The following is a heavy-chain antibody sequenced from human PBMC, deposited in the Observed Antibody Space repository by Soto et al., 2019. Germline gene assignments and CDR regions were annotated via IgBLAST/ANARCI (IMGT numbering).Heavy chain of an antibody. V-gene: IGHV1-2*04. CDR3: ARAGSSTMVRGVIRYYYMDV. J-gene: IGHJ6*03. Sequence: ASVKVSCKASGYNFTGYYMHRVRQAPGQGLEWMGWINPNSGGTNYAQKFQGWVTMTRDTSISTAYMELSRLRSDDTAVYYCARAGSSTMVRGVIRYYYMDVWGKGTTVTVSS. CDR2: INPNSGGT. CDR1: GYNFTGYY. D-gene: IGHD3-10*01.